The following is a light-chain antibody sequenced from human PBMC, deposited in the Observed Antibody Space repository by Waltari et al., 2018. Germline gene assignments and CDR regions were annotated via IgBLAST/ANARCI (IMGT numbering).Light chain of an antibody. V-gene: IGKV1-39*01. CDR2: AAS. Sequence: DIQMTQFPSSLSASVGDRVTITCRASQSISSYLNWYQQKPGKAPKLLIYAASSLQSGVPSRFSGSGSGTDFTLTISSLQPEDFATYYCQQSYSTLWTFGQGTKVEIK. CDR3: QQSYSTLWT. CDR1: QSISSY. J-gene: IGKJ1*01.